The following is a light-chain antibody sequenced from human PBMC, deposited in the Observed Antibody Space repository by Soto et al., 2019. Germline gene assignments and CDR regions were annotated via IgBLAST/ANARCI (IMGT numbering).Light chain of an antibody. V-gene: IGLV8-61*01. CDR2: NPN. J-gene: IGLJ2*01. Sequence: QAVVTQEPSLSVSPGGTVTLTCGLNSASVSTTYYPSWYQQTPGQTPRTLIYNPNSRSSGVPDRFSGSIMGNKAALTITGAQADDESDYYCVLYMGSGSVAFGGGTQLTVL. CDR3: VLYMGSGSVA. CDR1: SASVSTTYY.